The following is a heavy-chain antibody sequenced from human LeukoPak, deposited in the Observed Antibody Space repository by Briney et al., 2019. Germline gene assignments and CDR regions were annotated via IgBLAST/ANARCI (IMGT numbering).Heavy chain of an antibody. V-gene: IGHV4-59*08. CDR2: IYYSGST. D-gene: IGHD3-22*01. CDR3: ARHGQKYYYDSGGYDY. Sequence: KPSGSPSPTLTVPGGSISSFYWGGIRQPPRKGLGGIGDIYYSGSTNYNPSLKSRVTISVDTSKNQFSLKLTSVTAADTAVYYCARHGQKYYYDSGGYDYWGQGTLVTVSS. CDR1: GGSISSFY. J-gene: IGHJ4*02.